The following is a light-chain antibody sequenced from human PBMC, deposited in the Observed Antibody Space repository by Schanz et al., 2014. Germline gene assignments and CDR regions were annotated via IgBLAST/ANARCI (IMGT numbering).Light chain of an antibody. CDR3: SSYTSSDNLV. CDR2: EGT. V-gene: IGLV2-14*02. Sequence: QSALTQPASVSGSPGQSITISCTGTSSDVGSYNLVSWYQQHPDKAPKLIIYEGTKRPSGVSNRFSGSESGNTASLTISGLQPEDEADYYCSSYTSSDNLVFGGGTKLTVL. CDR1: SSDVGSYNL. J-gene: IGLJ3*02.